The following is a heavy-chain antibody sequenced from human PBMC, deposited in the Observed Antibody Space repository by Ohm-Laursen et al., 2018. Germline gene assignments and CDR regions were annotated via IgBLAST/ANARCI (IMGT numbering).Heavy chain of an antibody. CDR3: ARDRDSSGYGWFDP. D-gene: IGHD6-19*01. V-gene: IGHV1-2*02. Sequence: GASVKVSCKVSGYTFTGYYMHWVRQAPGQGLEWMGWINPNSGGTNYAQKFQGRVTMTRDTSISTAYMELSRLRSDDTAVYYRARDRDSSGYGWFDPWGQGTLVTVSS. CDR2: INPNSGGT. CDR1: GYTFTGYY. J-gene: IGHJ5*02.